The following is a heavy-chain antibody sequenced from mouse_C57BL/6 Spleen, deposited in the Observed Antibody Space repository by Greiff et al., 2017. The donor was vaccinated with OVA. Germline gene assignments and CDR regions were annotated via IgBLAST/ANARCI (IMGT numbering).Heavy chain of an antibody. V-gene: IGHV1-52*01. CDR3: ARLDWDRAY. D-gene: IGHD4-1*01. CDR2: IDPSDSDT. CDR1: GYTFTSYW. Sequence: VQLQQPGAELVRPGSSVKLSCKASGYTFTSYWMHWVKQRPIQGLEWIGNIDPSDSDTHYNQKFKDKATLTVDKSSSTAYMQLSSLTSEDSAVYYCARLDWDRAYWGQGTLVTVSA. J-gene: IGHJ3*01.